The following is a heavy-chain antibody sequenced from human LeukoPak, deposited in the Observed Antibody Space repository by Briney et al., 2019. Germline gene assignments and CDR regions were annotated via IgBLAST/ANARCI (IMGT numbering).Heavy chain of an antibody. CDR1: GFTFSSYA. D-gene: IGHD6-19*01. CDR2: ISGSGGST. V-gene: IGHV3-23*01. Sequence: GGSLRLSCAASGFTFSSYAMSWVRQAPGKGLEWVSAISGSGGSTYYADSVKGRFAISRDNSKNTLYLQMNSLRAEDTAVYYCAKDLAFVSGWYGPFDYWGQGTLVTVSS. J-gene: IGHJ4*02. CDR3: AKDLAFVSGWYGPFDY.